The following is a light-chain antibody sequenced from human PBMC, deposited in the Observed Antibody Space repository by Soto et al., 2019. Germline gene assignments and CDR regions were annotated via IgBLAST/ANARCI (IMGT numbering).Light chain of an antibody. V-gene: IGKV3-15*01. CDR3: QQYGSWPPTWS. CDR1: QSISTN. Sequence: EVVMTQSPDTLSVSPGERATLSCRASQSISTNLAWYQQKPGQAPRLLMYGASTRATGVPARFSGSGSGTEFTLTISSLQSEDFAVYSCQQYGSWPPTWSFGQGTKVEVK. CDR2: GAS. J-gene: IGKJ1*01.